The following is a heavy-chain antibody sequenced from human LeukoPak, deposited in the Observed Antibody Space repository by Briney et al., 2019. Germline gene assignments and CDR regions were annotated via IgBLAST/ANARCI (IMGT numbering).Heavy chain of an antibody. CDR3: AREARAVAGSGGIDY. Sequence: ASVKVSCKASGYTFTSYYMHWVRQAPGQGLEWMGIINPSGGSTSYAQKFQGRVTMTRDTSTSTVYMELNSLRAEDTAVYYCAREARAVAGSGGIDYWGQGTLVTVSS. D-gene: IGHD6-19*01. J-gene: IGHJ4*02. CDR2: INPSGGST. CDR1: GYTFTSYY. V-gene: IGHV1-46*01.